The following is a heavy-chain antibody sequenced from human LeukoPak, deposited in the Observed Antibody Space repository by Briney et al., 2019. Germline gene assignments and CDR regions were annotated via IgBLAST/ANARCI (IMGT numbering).Heavy chain of an antibody. V-gene: IGHV3-53*01. J-gene: IGHJ4*02. D-gene: IGHD3-22*01. Sequence: GGSLRLSCAASGFTVSSNYMSWVRPAPGKGRQWVSVIYSGGSTYYADSVKGRFTISRDNSKNTLYLQMNSLRAEDTAVYYCAGDAHYYDTSGYGYWGQGTLVTVSS. CDR2: IYSGGST. CDR3: AGDAHYYDTSGYGY. CDR1: GFTVSSNY.